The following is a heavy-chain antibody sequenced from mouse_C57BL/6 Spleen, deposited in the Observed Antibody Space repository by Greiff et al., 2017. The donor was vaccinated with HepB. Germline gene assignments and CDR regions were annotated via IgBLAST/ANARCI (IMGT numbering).Heavy chain of an antibody. J-gene: IGHJ1*03. V-gene: IGHV1-81*01. CDR2: IYPRSGNT. CDR1: GYTFTSYG. Sequence: VQLQQSGAELARPGASVKLSCKASGYTFTSYGISWVKQRTGQGLEGIGEIYPRSGNTYYNEKFKGKATLPADKSSSTAYMELRSLTSEDSAVYFCAREGEFITTVGGYFDVWGTGTTVTVSS. CDR3: AREGEFITTVGGYFDV. D-gene: IGHD1-1*01.